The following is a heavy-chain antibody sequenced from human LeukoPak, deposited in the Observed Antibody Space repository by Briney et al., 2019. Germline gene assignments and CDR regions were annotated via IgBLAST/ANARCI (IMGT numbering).Heavy chain of an antibody. Sequence: GGSLRLSCVSSAFTFNGYWMTWVRQSPGKGLEWVATIKQDGNDKYYVDSVKGRFTISRDNAKNALYLQMDSLRVEDTAAYYCAADLEFNYIHPWGQGTLVTVSS. CDR2: IKQDGNDK. D-gene: IGHD5-24*01. J-gene: IGHJ5*02. CDR1: AFTFNGYW. CDR3: AADLEFNYIHP. V-gene: IGHV3-7*01.